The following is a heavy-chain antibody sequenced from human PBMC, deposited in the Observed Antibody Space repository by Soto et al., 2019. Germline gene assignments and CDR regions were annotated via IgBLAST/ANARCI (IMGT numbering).Heavy chain of an antibody. J-gene: IGHJ4*02. D-gene: IGHD1-26*01. CDR1: GFSLSTSDVG. CDR3: AHRLVGKYYFGY. Sequence: QITLKESGPTLVKPTQTLTLTCTFSGFSLSTSDVGVGWIRQPPGKALEWLVLIYWDDDKRYSPSLRGRLTITKDTSKQQVVLTMASTDPADTGTYYCAHRLVGKYYFGYWGQGTLVTVSS. V-gene: IGHV2-5*02. CDR2: IYWDDDK.